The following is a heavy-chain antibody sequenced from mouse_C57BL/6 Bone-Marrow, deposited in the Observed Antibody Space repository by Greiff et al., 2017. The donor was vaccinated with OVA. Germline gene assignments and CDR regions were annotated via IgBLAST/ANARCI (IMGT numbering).Heavy chain of an antibody. CDR1: GYTFTDYY. J-gene: IGHJ2*01. Sequence: EVKVVESGPVLVKPGASVKMSCKASGYTFTDYYMNWVKQSHGKSLEWIGVINPYNGGTSYNQKFKGKATLTVDKSSSTAYMELNSLTSEDAAVYSCAKGPLCYFDYWGQGTTLTVSS. CDR3: AKGPLCYFDY. CDR2: INPYNGGT. V-gene: IGHV1-19*01.